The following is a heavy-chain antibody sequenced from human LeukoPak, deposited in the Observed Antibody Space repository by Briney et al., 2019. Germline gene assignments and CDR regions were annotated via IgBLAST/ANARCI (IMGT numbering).Heavy chain of an antibody. CDR2: IYYSGST. Sequence: SETLSLTCTVSGGSISSGGYYWSWIRQHPGKGLEWIGYIYYSGSTYYNPSLKSRVTISVDTSKNQFSLKLSSVTAADTAVYYCARGDHDYGDYWGQGALVTVSS. J-gene: IGHJ4*02. CDR3: ARGDHDYGDY. CDR1: GGSISSGGYY. V-gene: IGHV4-31*03.